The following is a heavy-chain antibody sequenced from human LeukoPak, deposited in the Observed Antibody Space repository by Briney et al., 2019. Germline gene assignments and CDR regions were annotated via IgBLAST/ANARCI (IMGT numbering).Heavy chain of an antibody. CDR3: ARVVRGILDYYMDV. CDR2: IYTSGST. V-gene: IGHV4-61*02. Sequence: SETLSLTCTVSGYSISSGYYWSWIRQPAGKGLEWIGRIYTSGSTNYNPSLKSRVTISVDTSKNQFSLKLSSVTAADTAVYYCARVVRGILDYYMDVWGKGTTVTISS. D-gene: IGHD3-10*01. CDR1: GYSISSGYY. J-gene: IGHJ6*03.